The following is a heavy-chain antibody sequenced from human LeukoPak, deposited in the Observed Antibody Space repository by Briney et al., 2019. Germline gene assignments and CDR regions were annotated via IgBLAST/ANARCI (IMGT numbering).Heavy chain of an antibody. D-gene: IGHD3/OR15-3a*01. Sequence: SETLSLTCTVSGVSISSSNSYWGWIRQPPGKGLEWIGSIYYSGNTYYNASLKSQVSISIDTSKSQFSLRLTSVAAADTAVYYCARQTGSGLFILPGGQGTLVTVSS. V-gene: IGHV4-39*01. CDR3: ARQTGSGLFILP. J-gene: IGHJ4*02. CDR1: GVSISSSNSY. CDR2: IYYSGNT.